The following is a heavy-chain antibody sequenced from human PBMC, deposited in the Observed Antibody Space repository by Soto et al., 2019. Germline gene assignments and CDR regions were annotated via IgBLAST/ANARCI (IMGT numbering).Heavy chain of an antibody. CDR2: INAHSGGT. D-gene: IGHD6-6*01. CDR1: GFSFTGYY. Sequence: GASVKVSFKASGFSFTGYYIHWLRQAPGQGLEWMGWINAHSGGTEYAQKFQGRVTLTRDTSTATAYLTLTSLTSDDTALYYCAKDLTRQLAYWLDPWGQGTQVTVSS. V-gene: IGHV1-2*02. CDR3: AKDLTRQLAYWLDP. J-gene: IGHJ5*02.